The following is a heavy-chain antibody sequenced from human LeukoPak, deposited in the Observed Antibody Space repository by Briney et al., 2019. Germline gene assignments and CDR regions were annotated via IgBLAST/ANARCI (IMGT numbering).Heavy chain of an antibody. CDR3: ARISGQRR. V-gene: IGHV6-1*01. D-gene: IGHD5-12*01. J-gene: IGHJ4*02. Sequence: LSQTLSLTCAISGDSVSSSSATWNWISQSPSRGLEWLGRTYYRSQWYNDYAVSVKSRITINPDTSKNQFSLQLNSVTPEDTAVYYCARISGQRRWGQGTLVTVSS. CDR1: GDSVSSSSAT. CDR2: TYYRSQWYN.